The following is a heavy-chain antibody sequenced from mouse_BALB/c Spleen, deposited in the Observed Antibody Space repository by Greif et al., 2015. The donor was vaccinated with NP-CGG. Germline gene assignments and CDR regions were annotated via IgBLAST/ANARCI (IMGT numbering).Heavy chain of an antibody. D-gene: IGHD2-4*01. CDR1: GYTFTSYA. V-gene: IGHV1-14*01. Sequence: VQLQQSGTELVKPGASVKMSCKASGYTFTSYAMHWVKQKPGQGLEWIGYSNPYNDGXKYNEKFKGKATLTSDKSSSTAYMELSSLTSEDSAVYYCAKGGYYDYHYAMDYWGQGTSVAVSS. CDR2: SNPYNDGX. J-gene: IGHJ4*01. CDR3: AKGGYYDYHYAMDY.